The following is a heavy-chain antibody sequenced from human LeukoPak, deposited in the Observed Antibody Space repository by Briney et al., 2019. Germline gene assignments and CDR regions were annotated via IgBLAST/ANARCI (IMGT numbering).Heavy chain of an antibody. CDR2: ISGSGIST. CDR3: ARAAHKSIAAAGTFDY. V-gene: IGHV3-23*01. Sequence: GGSLRLSCAPSGFTFANYAMNWVRQAPGKGLEWVSSISGSGISTYYADSVKGRFTISRDNAKNSLYLQMNSLRAEDTAVYYCARAAHKSIAAAGTFDYWGQGTLVTVSS. J-gene: IGHJ4*02. D-gene: IGHD6-13*01. CDR1: GFTFANYA.